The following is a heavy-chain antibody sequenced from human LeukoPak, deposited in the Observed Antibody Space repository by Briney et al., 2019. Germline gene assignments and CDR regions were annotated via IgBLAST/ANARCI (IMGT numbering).Heavy chain of an antibody. CDR3: ARGGYYYGSGSYYRPPNFDY. J-gene: IGHJ4*02. V-gene: IGHV4-34*01. D-gene: IGHD3-10*01. CDR2: INHSGST. Sequence: SETLSLTCAVYGGSFSGYYWSWIRQPPGEGLEWIGEINHSGSTNYNPSLKSRVTISVDTSKNQFSLKLSSVTAADTAVYYCARGGYYYGSGSYYRPPNFDYWGQGTLVTVSS. CDR1: GGSFSGYY.